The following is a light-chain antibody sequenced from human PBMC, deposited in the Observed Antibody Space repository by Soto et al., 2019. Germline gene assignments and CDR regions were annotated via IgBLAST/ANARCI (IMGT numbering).Light chain of an antibody. Sequence: QSVLTQPPSVSAAPGQKVTISCSGGSSNIGDNYVSWYQQFPGTAPKLLIYDNDKRPSGIPDRFSGSKSGTSATLGITGLQTGDEGDYYCGTWDNSLSVVFGGGTKLTVL. V-gene: IGLV1-51*01. CDR1: SSNIGDNY. J-gene: IGLJ2*01. CDR2: DND. CDR3: GTWDNSLSVV.